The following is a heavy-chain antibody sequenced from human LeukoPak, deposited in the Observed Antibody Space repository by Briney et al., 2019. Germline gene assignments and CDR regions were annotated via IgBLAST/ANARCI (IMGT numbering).Heavy chain of an antibody. J-gene: IGHJ4*02. CDR1: GFTFSSYG. CDR2: IRYDGSNK. CDR3: APRPSSSSGVDY. D-gene: IGHD6-6*01. V-gene: IGHV3-30*02. Sequence: GGSLRHSCAASGFTFSSYGMHWVRQAPGKGLEWVAFIRYDGSNKYYADSVKGRFTISRDNSKNTLYLQMNSLRAEDTAVYYCAPRPSSSSGVDYWGQGTLVTVSS.